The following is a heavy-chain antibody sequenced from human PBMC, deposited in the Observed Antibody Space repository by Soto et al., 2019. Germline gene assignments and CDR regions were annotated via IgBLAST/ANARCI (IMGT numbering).Heavy chain of an antibody. V-gene: IGHV3-66*01. CDR2: FNNGGNT. D-gene: IGHD2-15*01. CDR3: ARDDVYCGSGRCYGIPRDV. Sequence: EVHLVESGGGVVQPGGSLRLSCAASGFTVSSKYMSWVRQPPGKGPEWVALFNNGGNTYYAESVKGRFTISRDSTKNTLDRQLNSQRAENPAVNYCARDDVYCGSGRCYGIPRDVWGKGTTVIVAT. CDR1: GFTVSSKY. J-gene: IGHJ6*04.